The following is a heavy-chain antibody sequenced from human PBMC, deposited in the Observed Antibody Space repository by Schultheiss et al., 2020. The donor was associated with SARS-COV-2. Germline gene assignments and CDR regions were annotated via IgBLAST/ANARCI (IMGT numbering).Heavy chain of an antibody. J-gene: IGHJ6*02. Sequence: GGSLRLSCAASGFTFSSYGMHWVRQAPGKGLEWVAVISYDGRKKYYADSVKGRFTISRDNSKNTLYLQMNSLRAEDTAVYYCARDAAGYGGCWYRCYYYYGRDVWGQGTTVTVSS. CDR2: ISYDGRKK. V-gene: IGHV3-30*03. D-gene: IGHD6-13*01. CDR1: GFTFSSYG. CDR3: ARDAAGYGGCWYRCYYYYGRDV.